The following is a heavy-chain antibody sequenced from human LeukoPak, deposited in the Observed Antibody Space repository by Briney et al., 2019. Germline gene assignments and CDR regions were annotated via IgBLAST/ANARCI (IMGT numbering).Heavy chain of an antibody. CDR1: GGSISGSSYY. Sequence: SETLSLTCTVSGGSISGSSYYWGWIRQPPGKGLEWIGRIYYSGSIYYNPSLKSRVTISVDTSKNQFSLKLSSVTAADTAVYYCARLHSGSIDCWGQGTLVTVSS. CDR3: ARLHSGSIDC. CDR2: IYYSGSI. D-gene: IGHD3-22*01. V-gene: IGHV4-39*01. J-gene: IGHJ4*02.